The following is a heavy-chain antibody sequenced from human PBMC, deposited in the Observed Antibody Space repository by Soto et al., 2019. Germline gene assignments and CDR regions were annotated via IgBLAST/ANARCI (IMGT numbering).Heavy chain of an antibody. V-gene: IGHV3-7*03. Sequence: GGSLSLSCAASGFTFSSYWMSWVRQAPGKGLEWVANIKQDGSEKYYVDSVKGRFTISRDNAKNSLYLQMNSLRAEDTAVYYCARDRTVNKYNWFDPWGQGTLVTVSS. CDR1: GFTFSSYW. CDR2: IKQDGSEK. J-gene: IGHJ5*02. CDR3: ARDRTVNKYNWFDP. D-gene: IGHD4-4*01.